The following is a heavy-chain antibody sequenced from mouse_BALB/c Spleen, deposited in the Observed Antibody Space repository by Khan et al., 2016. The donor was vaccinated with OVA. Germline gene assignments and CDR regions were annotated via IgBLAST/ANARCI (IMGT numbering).Heavy chain of an antibody. V-gene: IGHV5-6-4*01. CDR1: GFSFTSYT. D-gene: IGHD2-1*01. CDR3: TRDGNYAHWYFDV. J-gene: IGHJ1*01. CDR2: ISSGSTYT. Sequence: EVQLVESGGGLVRPGGSLKLSCAASGFSFTSYTMSWVRQTPEKRLEWVATISSGSTYTYYPDSVKGRFTISRDTAKNTLYLQMSSLKSEDTAMXYCTRDGNYAHWYFDVWGAGTTVTVSS.